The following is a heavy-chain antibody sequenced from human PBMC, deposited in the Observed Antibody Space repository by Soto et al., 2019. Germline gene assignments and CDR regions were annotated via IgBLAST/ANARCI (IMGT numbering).Heavy chain of an antibody. D-gene: IGHD6-19*01. CDR3: ARDGQGLAPYALDV. Sequence: QVQLVESGGGVVQPGRSLRLSCAASGFTFSACGMHWVRQSPGKGLEWVAVVSSDGGNYYYADSVKGRFTISRDNSKNTLYLQMNSLRVEDTAVYYCARDGQGLAPYALDVWGQGTSVTVSS. V-gene: IGHV3-30*03. J-gene: IGHJ6*02. CDR1: GFTFSACG. CDR2: VSSDGGNY.